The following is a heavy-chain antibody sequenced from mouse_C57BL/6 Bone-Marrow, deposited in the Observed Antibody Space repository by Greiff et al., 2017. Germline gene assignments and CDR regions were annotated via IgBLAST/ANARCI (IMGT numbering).Heavy chain of an antibody. D-gene: IGHD2-5*01. Sequence: VQLQQPGAELVKPGASVKVSCKASGYTFTSYWMHWVKQRPGQGLEWIGRIHPSDSDTNYNQKFKGKATLTIDKSSSTAYMQLSSLTSADSAVYYCAIGGYSNFFAYWGQGTLVTVSA. CDR3: AIGGYSNFFAY. CDR1: GYTFTSYW. J-gene: IGHJ3*01. V-gene: IGHV1-74*01. CDR2: IHPSDSDT.